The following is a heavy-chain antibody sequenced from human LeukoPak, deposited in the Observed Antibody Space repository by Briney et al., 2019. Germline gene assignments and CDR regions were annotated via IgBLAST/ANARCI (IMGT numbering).Heavy chain of an antibody. J-gene: IGHJ5*02. V-gene: IGHV6-1*01. CDR2: TYYRSKWYN. CDR3: ARDPGKYSSSAGNWFDP. Sequence: SQTLSLTCAISGDSVSSNSAAWNWIRQSPSRGLEWLGRTYYRSKWYNDYAVSVKSRITINPDTSKNQFSLQLNSVTPEDTAVYYCARDPGKYSSSAGNWFDPWGQGTLVTVSS. D-gene: IGHD6-6*01. CDR1: GDSVSSNSAA.